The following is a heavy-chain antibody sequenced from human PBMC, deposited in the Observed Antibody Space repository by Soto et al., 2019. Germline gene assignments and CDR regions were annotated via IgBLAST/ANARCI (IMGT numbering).Heavy chain of an antibody. CDR2: IYYSGST. CDR3: ARLHCNSPNCVPLDP. Sequence: SETLSLTCTVSGGCISSSGYFWGWIRQPPGKGLEWIGSIYYSGSTSYNPSLKSRVTMSVDTSKNQLSLKLSSVTAADTAVYYCARLHCNSPNCVPLDPWGQGTLVTVS. J-gene: IGHJ5*02. V-gene: IGHV4-39*01. D-gene: IGHD2-2*01. CDR1: GGCISSSGYF.